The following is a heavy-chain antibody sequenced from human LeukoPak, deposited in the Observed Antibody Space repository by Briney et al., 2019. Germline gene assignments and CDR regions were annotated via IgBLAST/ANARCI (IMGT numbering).Heavy chain of an antibody. CDR2: ISSSGGTI. J-gene: IGHJ4*02. CDR3: ARGDRIQLWGY. Sequence: GGSLRLSXAASGFSFSDYYMSWIRQAPGKGLEWVSYISSSGGTIYYADSVRGRFTISRDDAKNSLYLQMDSLRAEDTAVYYCARGDRIQLWGYWGQGTLVTVSS. D-gene: IGHD5-18*01. CDR1: GFSFSDYY. V-gene: IGHV3-11*04.